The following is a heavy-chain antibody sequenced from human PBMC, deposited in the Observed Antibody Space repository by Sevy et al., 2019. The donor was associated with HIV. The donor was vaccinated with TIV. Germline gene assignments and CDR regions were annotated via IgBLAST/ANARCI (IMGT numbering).Heavy chain of an antibody. CDR3: AHETFGRFES. V-gene: IGHV3-7*01. Sequence: GVSLRLSCAASGFTFSANWMNWVRQAPGKGLEWVANIKGDGSDKHYVDSVEGRFTISRDNAKNLLYLQMNSLRVEDTAVYYCAHETFGRFESWGQGTLVTVS. CDR2: IKGDGSDK. CDR1: GFTFSANW. D-gene: IGHD3-16*01. J-gene: IGHJ4*02.